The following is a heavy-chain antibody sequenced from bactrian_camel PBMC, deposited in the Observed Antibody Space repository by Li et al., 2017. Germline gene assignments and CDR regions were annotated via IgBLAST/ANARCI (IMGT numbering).Heavy chain of an antibody. CDR1: GFTFNTYA. CDR2: INSAAGSI. D-gene: IGHD2*01. Sequence: VQLVESGGDLVQPGGSLRLSCVASGFTFNTYAMDWVRQAPGKGLEWVSFINSAAGSIYYADSVKGRFTISRDIAKNTLYLQVNSLQTEDTAVYYCAPDPLRGFSGQRGQGTQVTVS. V-gene: IGHV3S31*01. CDR3: APDPLRGFSGQ. J-gene: IGHJ4*01.